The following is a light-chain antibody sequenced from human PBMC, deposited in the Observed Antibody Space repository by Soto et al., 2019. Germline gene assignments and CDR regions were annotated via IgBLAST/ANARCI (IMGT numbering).Light chain of an antibody. CDR1: SSDVGGYIY. Sequence: QSALTQPASVSGSPVQSITISCTGTSSDVGGYIYVSWYQQHPGKAPKLMIYEVNNRPSGVSNRFSGSKSGNTASLTISGLQAEDEADYYCSSYTSTSTVIFGGGTKLTVL. CDR3: SSYTSTSTVI. V-gene: IGLV2-14*01. CDR2: EVN. J-gene: IGLJ2*01.